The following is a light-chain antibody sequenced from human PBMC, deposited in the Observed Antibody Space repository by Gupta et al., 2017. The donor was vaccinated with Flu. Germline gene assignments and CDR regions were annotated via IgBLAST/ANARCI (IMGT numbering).Light chain of an antibody. Sequence: DIRVTQFPSSLSASVGDTVTITCRASQPISNNLNWYQQKPGKAPKLLIYLATSLQSGVPSRFSGSGSGTDFALTINNLQPEDFAIYYWQQSSLTWTFGQGTNV. V-gene: IGKV1-39*01. CDR3: QQSSLTWT. J-gene: IGKJ1*01. CDR1: QPISNN. CDR2: LAT.